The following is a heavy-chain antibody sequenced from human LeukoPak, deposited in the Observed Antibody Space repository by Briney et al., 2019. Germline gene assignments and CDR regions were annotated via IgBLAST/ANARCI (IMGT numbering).Heavy chain of an antibody. Sequence: ASVKVSCKASGYTFTSYDINWVRQATGQGLEWMGWMNPNSGNTGYAQKFQGRVTMTRNTSISTAYMELSSLRSEDTAVYYCARVRKSWPLQTSWFDPWGQGTLVTVSS. D-gene: IGHD4/OR15-4a*01. J-gene: IGHJ5*02. CDR3: ARVRKSWPLQTSWFDP. CDR2: MNPNSGNT. CDR1: GYTFTSYD. V-gene: IGHV1-8*01.